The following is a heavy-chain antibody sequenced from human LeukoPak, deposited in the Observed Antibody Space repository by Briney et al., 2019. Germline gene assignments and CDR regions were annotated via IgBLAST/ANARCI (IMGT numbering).Heavy chain of an antibody. D-gene: IGHD2-2*01. Sequence: GGSLRLSCAASGFTFSNAWMSWVRQAPGKGLEWVGRIKSKTDDGTTDYAAPVKGRFTISRDDSKNTLYLQMSSLKTEDTAVYYCTTDGVHCSSTSCSWGQGTLVTVSS. V-gene: IGHV3-15*01. CDR3: TTDGVHCSSTSCS. CDR1: GFTFSNAW. CDR2: IKSKTDDGTT. J-gene: IGHJ5*02.